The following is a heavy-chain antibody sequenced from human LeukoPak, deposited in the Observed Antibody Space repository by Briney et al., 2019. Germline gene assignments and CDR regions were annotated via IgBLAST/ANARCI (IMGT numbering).Heavy chain of an antibody. J-gene: IGHJ4*01. D-gene: IGHD3-16*01. CDR3: AKDWGLPEY. CDR1: GFTFSSYG. V-gene: IGHV3-30*18. CDR2: ISYDGSNK. Sequence: GGSLRLSCAASGFTFSSYGMHWGRQAPGKGLEWVAVISYDGSNKYYADSVKGRFTISRDNSKNTLFLQMNSLRAEDTAVYYCAKDWGLPEYWGQGTLVTVSS.